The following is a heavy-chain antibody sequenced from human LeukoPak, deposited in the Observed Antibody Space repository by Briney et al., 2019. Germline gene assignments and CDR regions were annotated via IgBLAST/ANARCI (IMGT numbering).Heavy chain of an antibody. D-gene: IGHD3-10*01. CDR3: ASILRSSSGYYFDY. Sequence: RAGRSLRLSCAASGLTVSINYMSWVRQAAGKWMEWDSFIYSGVSTIYADSVRGKFTSSKDNSKNKLYLKMNSLKAQDTAVYYCASILRSSSGYYFDYWGQGTLVTVSS. J-gene: IGHJ4*02. V-gene: IGHV3-66*01. CDR2: IYSGVST. CDR1: GLTVSINY.